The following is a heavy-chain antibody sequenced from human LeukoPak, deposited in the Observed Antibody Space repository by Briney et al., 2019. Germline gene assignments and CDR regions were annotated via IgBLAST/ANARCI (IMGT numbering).Heavy chain of an antibody. CDR1: GSTFSSYG. CDR2: ISYDGSNK. Sequence: GGSLRLSCAASGSTFSSYGMHWVRQAPGKGLEWGAVISYDGSNKYYADSVKGRFTISRDNSKNTLYLQMNSLRAEDTAVYYCAKGRGSSSRGWYFDYWGQGTLVTVSS. CDR3: AKGRGSSSRGWYFDY. J-gene: IGHJ4*02. V-gene: IGHV3-30*18. D-gene: IGHD6-13*01.